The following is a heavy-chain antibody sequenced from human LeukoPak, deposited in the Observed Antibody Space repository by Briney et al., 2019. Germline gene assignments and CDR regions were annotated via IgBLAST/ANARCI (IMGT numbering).Heavy chain of an antibody. Sequence: SETLSLTCAVYGGSFSGYYWSWIRQPPGKGLEWIGEINHSGSTNYNPSLKSRVTISVDTSKNQFSLKLSSVTAAATAVYYCARARNTPYYYGSGSYNDYWGQGTLVTVSS. CDR2: INHSGST. CDR1: GGSFSGYY. V-gene: IGHV4-34*01. J-gene: IGHJ4*02. D-gene: IGHD3-10*01. CDR3: ARARNTPYYYGSGSYNDY.